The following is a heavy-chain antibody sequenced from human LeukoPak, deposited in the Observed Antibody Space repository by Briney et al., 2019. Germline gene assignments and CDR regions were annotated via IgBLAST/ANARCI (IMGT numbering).Heavy chain of an antibody. D-gene: IGHD4-11*01. Sequence: GESLKISCKGSGYSFTSYWIGWVRQMPGKGLEWXXXXXXGDSDTRYSPSFQGQVTISADKSISTAYLQWSSLKASDTAMYYCARRTDPYYSNYVHFDYWGQGTLVTVSS. CDR3: ARRTDPYYSNYVHFDY. J-gene: IGHJ4*02. CDR2: XXXGDSDT. V-gene: IGHV5-51*01. CDR1: GYSFTSYW.